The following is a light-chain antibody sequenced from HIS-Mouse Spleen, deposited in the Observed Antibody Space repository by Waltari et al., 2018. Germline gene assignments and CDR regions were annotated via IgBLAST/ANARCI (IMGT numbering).Light chain of an antibody. Sequence: DIQMTQSPSTLSASVGDRVTITCRDSQSISSWLAWYQQKPGKVPKLLIYKASSLESGVPSSFSGSGSGTEFTLTISSLQPDDFATYYCQQYNSYLLTFGGGAKVEL. V-gene: IGKV1-5*03. CDR3: QQYNSYLLT. CDR1: QSISSW. CDR2: KAS. J-gene: IGKJ4*01.